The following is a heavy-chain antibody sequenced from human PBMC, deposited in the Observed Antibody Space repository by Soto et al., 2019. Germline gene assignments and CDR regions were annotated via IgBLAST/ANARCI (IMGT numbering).Heavy chain of an antibody. V-gene: IGHV4-28*01. Sequence: QVQLQESGPGLVKPSDTLSLTCAVSGYSISSSNWWGWIRQPPGKGLEWIGYIYYSGSTYYNPSLKSRVTMPVDTSTNQFGLKLSAVTAVDTAVYYCARTGDTGGEFDPWGQGTLVTVSS. CDR1: GYSISSSNW. J-gene: IGHJ5*02. D-gene: IGHD3-16*01. CDR3: ARTGDTGGEFDP. CDR2: IYYSGST.